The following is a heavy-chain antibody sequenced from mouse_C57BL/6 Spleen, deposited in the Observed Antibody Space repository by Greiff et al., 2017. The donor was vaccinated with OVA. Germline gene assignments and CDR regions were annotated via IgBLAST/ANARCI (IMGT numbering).Heavy chain of an antibody. CDR3: APHYSGSGYEGD. CDR2: IYPGDGDT. D-gene: IGHD1-1*01. V-gene: IGHV1-82*01. Sequence: QVQLQQSGPELVKPGASVKISCKASGYAFSSSWMNWVKQRPGKGLEWIGRIYPGDGDTNYNGKFKGKATLTADKSSSTAYMQLSSLTSEDSAVYFCAPHYSGSGYEGDRGQGTTLTVSS. J-gene: IGHJ2*01. CDR1: GYAFSSSW.